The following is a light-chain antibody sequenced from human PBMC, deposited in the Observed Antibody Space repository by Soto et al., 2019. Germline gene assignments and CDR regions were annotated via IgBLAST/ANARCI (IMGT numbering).Light chain of an antibody. CDR3: TSFTSRTTYV. CDR1: SSDVGGYNY. Sequence: QSVLTQPASVSGSPGQSITISCTGTSSDVGGYNYVSWYQHHPGKAPKLIISEVSNRPSGVSDRFSGSKSGNTASLTISGLQLEDEADYYCTSFTSRTTYVFGTGTKVTVL. V-gene: IGLV2-14*01. CDR2: EVS. J-gene: IGLJ1*01.